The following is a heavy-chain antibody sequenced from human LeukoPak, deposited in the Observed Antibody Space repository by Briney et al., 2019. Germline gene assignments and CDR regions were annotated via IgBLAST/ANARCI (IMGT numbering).Heavy chain of an antibody. CDR2: IIPIFGTA. Sequence: ASVKVSCKASGGTFSSYAISRVRQAPGQGLEWMGGIIPIFGTANYAQKFQGRVTITADESTSTAYMELSSLRSEDTAVYYCARGYSSGWYADYWGQGTLVTVSS. CDR1: GGTFSSYA. D-gene: IGHD6-19*01. CDR3: ARGYSSGWYADY. V-gene: IGHV1-69*13. J-gene: IGHJ4*02.